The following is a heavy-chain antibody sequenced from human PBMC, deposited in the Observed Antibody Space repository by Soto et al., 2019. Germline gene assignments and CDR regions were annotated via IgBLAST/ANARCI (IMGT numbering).Heavy chain of an antibody. J-gene: IGHJ3*02. CDR2: ISSGSSYI. V-gene: IGHV3-21*01. D-gene: IGHD2-21*02. CDR1: GFTFSSHS. Sequence: GGSLRLSCAASGFTFSSHSMNWVRQAPGKGLEWVSSISSGSSYIYYADSVKGRFTISRDNAKNSLYLQMNSLRAEDTAVYYCAREVYGGGDCYSRDAFDIWGQGTMVTVSS. CDR3: AREVYGGGDCYSRDAFDI.